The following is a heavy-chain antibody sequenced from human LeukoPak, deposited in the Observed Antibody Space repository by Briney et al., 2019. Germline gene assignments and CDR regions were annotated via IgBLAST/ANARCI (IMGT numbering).Heavy chain of an antibody. Sequence: ASVKVSCKVSGYTLTELSMHWVRQAPGKGLEWMGGFDPEDGETIYAQKFQGRVTMTEDTSTDTAYMELSSLRSEDTAVYYCATGYCSGGSCYSDAFDIWGQGTMVTVSS. CDR1: GYTLTELS. CDR2: FDPEDGET. CDR3: ATGYCSGGSCYSDAFDI. D-gene: IGHD2-15*01. J-gene: IGHJ3*02. V-gene: IGHV1-24*01.